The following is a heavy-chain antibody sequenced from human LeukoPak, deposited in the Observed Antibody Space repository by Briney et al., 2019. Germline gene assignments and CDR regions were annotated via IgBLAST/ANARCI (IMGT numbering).Heavy chain of an antibody. CDR3: ARDQITIFGGIHLYSFDY. D-gene: IGHD3-3*01. J-gene: IGHJ4*02. Sequence: GGSLRLSCAASGFTFSSYWMSWVRQAPGKGLEWVANIKQDGSEKYYVDSVKGRFTISRDNAKNSLYLQMNSLRAEDTAVYYCARDQITIFGGIHLYSFDYWGQGTLVTVSS. V-gene: IGHV3-7*01. CDR1: GFTFSSYW. CDR2: IKQDGSEK.